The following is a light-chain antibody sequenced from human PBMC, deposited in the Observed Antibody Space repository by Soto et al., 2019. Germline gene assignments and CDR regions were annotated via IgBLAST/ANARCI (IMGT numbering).Light chain of an antibody. CDR2: GAS. Sequence: EIGLTQSPGTLSLSPGERATLSCKASQSVGSSYLAWYQQKPGQAPRLLIYGASSRATGIPGRFSGSGSGTDFTLTISRLEPEDFAVYYCQQYGSSPRYTFGEGTKVEIK. CDR1: QSVGSSY. V-gene: IGKV3-20*01. CDR3: QQYGSSPRYT. J-gene: IGKJ2*01.